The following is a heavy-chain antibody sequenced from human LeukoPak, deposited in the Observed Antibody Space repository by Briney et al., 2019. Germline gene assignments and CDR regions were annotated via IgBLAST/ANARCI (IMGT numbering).Heavy chain of an antibody. D-gene: IGHD6-13*01. V-gene: IGHV3-74*01. CDR1: GFSFSSYW. J-gene: IGHJ3*02. CDR3: ARSVSSWKDAFDI. CDR2: SNSDGSST. Sequence: GGSLRLSCEGSGFSFSSYWMTWVRQAPGKGLVWVSRSNSDGSSTSYADSVKGRFTISRDNAKNTLYLQMNSLRAEDTAVYYCARSVSSWKDAFDIWGQGTMVTVSS.